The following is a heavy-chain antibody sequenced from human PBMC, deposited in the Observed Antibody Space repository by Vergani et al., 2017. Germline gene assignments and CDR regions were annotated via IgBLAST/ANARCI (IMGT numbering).Heavy chain of an antibody. J-gene: IGHJ3*01. D-gene: IGHD1-14*01. CDR1: GYSISSGYF. V-gene: IGHV4-38-2*02. CDR3: AGDGMSPAEIDPKNAFHV. CDR2: IDSTGRT. Sequence: QVQLQESGPRLVKPSETLSLICSVSGYSISSGYFWGWIRQSPGKGLEWLGTIDSTGRTHLSPSLKSRLTISVDTTKNQFSLRRTSATAADTAVYFCAGDGMSPAEIDPKNAFHVWGQGTRVSV.